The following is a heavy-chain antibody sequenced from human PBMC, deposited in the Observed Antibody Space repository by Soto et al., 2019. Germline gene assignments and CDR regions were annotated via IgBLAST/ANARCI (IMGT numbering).Heavy chain of an antibody. V-gene: IGHV3-30*18. CDR3: AKDNTIFGVVILQYYYGMDV. D-gene: IGHD3-3*01. Sequence: GGSLRLSCAASGFTFSSYGMHWVRQAPGKGLEWVAVISYDGSNKYYADSVKGRFTISRDNSKNTLYLQMNSLRAEDTAVYYCAKDNTIFGVVILQYYYGMDVWGQGTTVTVPS. CDR1: GFTFSSYG. J-gene: IGHJ6*02. CDR2: ISYDGSNK.